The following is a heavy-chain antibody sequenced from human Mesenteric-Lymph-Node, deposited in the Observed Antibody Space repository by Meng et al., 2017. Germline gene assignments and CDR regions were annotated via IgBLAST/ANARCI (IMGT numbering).Heavy chain of an antibody. Sequence: QVQLQESGPGLVKPSGTLSLTCAVSGGSLSSRNWWSWIRQPPEKGLEWIGYIYYSGSTYYNPSLKSRVTISVDTSKNQFSLKLSSVTAADTAVYYCARDRTTGRYFDYWGQGTLVTVSS. V-gene: IGHV4-30-4*01. CDR3: ARDRTTGRYFDY. J-gene: IGHJ4*02. D-gene: IGHD4-11*01. CDR1: GGSLSSRNW. CDR2: IYYSGST.